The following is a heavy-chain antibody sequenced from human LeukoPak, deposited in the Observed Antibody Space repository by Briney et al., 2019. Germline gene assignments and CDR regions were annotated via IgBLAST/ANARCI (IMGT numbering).Heavy chain of an antibody. CDR1: GYTFTSYG. D-gene: IGHD5-18*01. Sequence: EASVKVSCKTSGYTFTSYGMHWVRQAPGQSLEWMGWINGGNGNTKYSEKFQGRVTIIRGTSASTAYMELSSLRSEDTAVYYCARSPLDTAMPNFDYWGQGTLVTVSS. V-gene: IGHV1-3*01. CDR3: ARSPLDTAMPNFDY. J-gene: IGHJ4*02. CDR2: INGGNGNT.